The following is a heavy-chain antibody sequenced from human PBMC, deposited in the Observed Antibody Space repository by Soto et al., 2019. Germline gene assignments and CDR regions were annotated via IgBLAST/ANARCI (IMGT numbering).Heavy chain of an antibody. D-gene: IGHD3-10*01. J-gene: IGHJ4*02. CDR2: ISGSGGST. Sequence: EVQLLESGGGLVQPGGSLRLSCAASGFTFSSYAMSWVRQAPGKGLEWVSAISGSGGSTYYADSVKGRFTISRDNSKNTRYLQRNSLRAEDTAVYYGAKGGRWFGELFFYWGQGTLVTVSS. CDR1: GFTFSSYA. CDR3: AKGGRWFGELFFY. V-gene: IGHV3-23*01.